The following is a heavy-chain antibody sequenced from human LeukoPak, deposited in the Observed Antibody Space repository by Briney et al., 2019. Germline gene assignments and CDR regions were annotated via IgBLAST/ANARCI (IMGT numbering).Heavy chain of an antibody. J-gene: IGHJ3*02. V-gene: IGHV3-23*01. Sequence: GGSLRLSCAASGFTFSSYGMSWVRQAPGKGLEWVSAISGSGGSTYYADSVKGRFTISRDNSKNTLYLQMNSLRAEDTAVYYCAKAIITMIVVPDAFDIWGQGTMVTVSS. CDR3: AKAIITMIVVPDAFDI. CDR1: GFTFSSYG. D-gene: IGHD3-22*01. CDR2: ISGSGGST.